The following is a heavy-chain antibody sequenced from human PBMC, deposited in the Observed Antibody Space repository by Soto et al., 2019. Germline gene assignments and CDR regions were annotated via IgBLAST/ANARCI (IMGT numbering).Heavy chain of an antibody. J-gene: IGHJ4*02. V-gene: IGHV1-18*01. D-gene: IGHD2-15*01. CDR1: GYTFTSYG. Sequence: QVQLVQSGAEVKKPGASVKVSCTASGYTFTSYGISWVRQAPGQGLEWMGWISAYNGNTNYAQKLQGRVTMTTDTSTSTAYMELRSLRSDDTAVYYCARDKEHCSGGSCYSPEYFDYWGQGTLVTVSS. CDR2: ISAYNGNT. CDR3: ARDKEHCSGGSCYSPEYFDY.